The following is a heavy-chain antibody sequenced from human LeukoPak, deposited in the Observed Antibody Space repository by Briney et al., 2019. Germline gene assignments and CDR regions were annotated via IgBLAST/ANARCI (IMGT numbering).Heavy chain of an antibody. CDR2: NSSSSNYI. V-gene: IGHV3-21*01. CDR1: GFTLSSDS. D-gene: IGHD5-24*01. Sequence: PGGSLRLSCAASGFTLSSDSTNWVRQAPGKGLEWVSSNSSSSNYIHYADSVKGRFTISRDNAKNSLYLQMNSLTAEDTAVYYCARSKMATITADYWGQGTLVTVSS. J-gene: IGHJ4*02. CDR3: ARSKMATITADY.